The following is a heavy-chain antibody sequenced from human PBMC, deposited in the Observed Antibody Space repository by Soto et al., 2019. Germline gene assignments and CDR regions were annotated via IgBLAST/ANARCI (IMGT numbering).Heavy chain of an antibody. CDR2: ISFSGSTI. D-gene: IGHD3-10*01. V-gene: IGHV3-48*03. CDR1: GFSFSDYE. CDR3: TRGAGFLIGVDV. J-gene: IGHJ6*02. Sequence: EVELVESGGGLVQPGGSLRLSCAASGFSFSDYEMNWVRQAPGKGLEWIAHISFSGSTIYYADSVKGRFSTSRDNSKNFLALQVSALRANASAVYYSTRGAGFLIGVDVWGLVTTVSVSS.